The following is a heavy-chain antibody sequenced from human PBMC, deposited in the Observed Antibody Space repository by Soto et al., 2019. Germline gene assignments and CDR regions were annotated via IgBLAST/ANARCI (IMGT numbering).Heavy chain of an antibody. J-gene: IGHJ4*02. CDR1: GDSVSSYY. Sequence: SETLSITCTVCGDSVSSYYWSWIRQPPGKGLEWIGYIYYSGSTNYNPSLKSRVTISVDTSKNQFSLKLSSVTAADTAVYYCARTETPTFMQLDYWGQGTLVTVSS. D-gene: IGHD3-16*01. CDR3: ARTETPTFMQLDY. CDR2: IYYSGST. V-gene: IGHV4-59*02.